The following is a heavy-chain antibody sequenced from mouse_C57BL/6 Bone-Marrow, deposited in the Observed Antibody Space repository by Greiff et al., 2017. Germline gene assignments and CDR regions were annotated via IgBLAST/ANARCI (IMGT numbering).Heavy chain of an antibody. CDR3: TTYGSSSWFAY. D-gene: IGHD1-1*01. J-gene: IGHJ3*01. CDR1: GFTFSDAW. Sequence: EVMLVESGGGLVQPGGSMKLSCAASGFTFSDAWMDWVRQSPEKGLEWVAEIRNKANNHATYYAESVKGRFTISRDDSKSSVYLQMNSVRAEDTGIYYCTTYGSSSWFAYWGQGTLVTVSA. CDR2: IRNKANNHAT. V-gene: IGHV6-6*01.